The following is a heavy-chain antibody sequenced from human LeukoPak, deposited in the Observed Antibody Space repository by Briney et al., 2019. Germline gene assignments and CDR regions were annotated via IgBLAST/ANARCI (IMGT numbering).Heavy chain of an antibody. CDR2: IYYSGST. V-gene: IGHV4-59*01. J-gene: IGHJ5*02. CDR3: ARSPTQGDWFDP. Sequence: SETLSLTCTVSGGSISSYYWSWIRQPPGKGLEWIGYIYYSGSTNYNPSLKSRVTISVDTSKNQFSLKLSSVTAADTAVYYCARSPTQGDWFDPWGQETLVTVSS. CDR1: GGSISSYY. D-gene: IGHD4-17*01.